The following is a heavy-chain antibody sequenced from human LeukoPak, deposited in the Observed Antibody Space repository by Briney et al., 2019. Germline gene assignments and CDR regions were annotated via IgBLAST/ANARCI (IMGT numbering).Heavy chain of an antibody. J-gene: IGHJ4*02. CDR3: AGDLVTMVRGLLY. D-gene: IGHD3-10*01. CDR2: ISSSSSYI. V-gene: IGHV3-21*01. Sequence: GGSLRPSCAASGFTFSSYSMNWVRQAPGKGLEWVSSISSSSSYIYYADSVKGRFTISRDNAKNSLYLQMNSLRAEDTAVYYCAGDLVTMVRGLLYWGQGTLVTVSS. CDR1: GFTFSSYS.